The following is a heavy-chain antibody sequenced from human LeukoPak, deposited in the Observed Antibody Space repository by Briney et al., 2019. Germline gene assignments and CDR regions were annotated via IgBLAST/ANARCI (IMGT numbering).Heavy chain of an antibody. CDR2: IAADNRKT. J-gene: IGHJ4*02. CDR1: GYTLSNNG. CDR3: ARVYWNGGRAFDY. V-gene: IGHV1-18*01. Sequence: ASVKVFCKASGYTLSNNGITWVRQAPGQGLEWMGWIAADNRKTYYAQNLQDRVTMTTDSSTNTAYMDLRSLRSDDTAVYYCARVYWNGGRAFDYWGQGTLVTVSS. D-gene: IGHD1-1*01.